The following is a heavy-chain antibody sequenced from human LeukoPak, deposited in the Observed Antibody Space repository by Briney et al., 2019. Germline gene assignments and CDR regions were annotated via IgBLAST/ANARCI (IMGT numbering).Heavy chain of an antibody. J-gene: IGHJ4*02. CDR3: AKDVRGYNRPFDY. CDR1: GFCFSSHA. D-gene: IGHD5-18*01. Sequence: GGSLRLSCAASGFCFSSHAMNWVRQAPGKGLEWVSAISGSGSHTYYADSVRGRFTISRDNSKSTLYLQMNSLRAEDTAVYYCAKDVRGYNRPFDYWGQGTLVTVSS. CDR2: ISGSGSHT. V-gene: IGHV3-23*01.